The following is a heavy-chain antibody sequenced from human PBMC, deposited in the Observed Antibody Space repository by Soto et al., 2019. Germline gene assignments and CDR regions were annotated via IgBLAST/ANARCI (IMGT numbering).Heavy chain of an antibody. CDR2: ISRTGDSA. V-gene: IGHV3-23*01. CDR3: ADWPDCRGDSSYWFDY. D-gene: IGHD2-21*01. Sequence: EVHLLESGGALVQPGGSLTLSCAASGFSFSDYAMSWVRQAPGKGLEWVSSISRTGDSAYYADSVKGRFAISRDRSKNRVYVQMNLHMEKNTAGYYYADWPDCRGDSSYWFDYWGQGTLVTVSS. CDR1: GFSFSDYA. J-gene: IGHJ5*01.